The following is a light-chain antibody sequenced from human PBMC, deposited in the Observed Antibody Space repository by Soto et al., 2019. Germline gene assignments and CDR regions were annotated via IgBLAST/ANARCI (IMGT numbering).Light chain of an antibody. CDR2: DVS. CDR1: SSDVGSYNY. Sequence: QSVLTQPASVSGSPGEWITISCTGASSDVGSYNYVSWYQQHSGKAPKLMIYDVSNRPSGVSNRFSGSKSGNTASLTISGLQAEDEADYYCSSYTSSSTPLVFGTGTKVTVL. CDR3: SSYTSSSTPLV. J-gene: IGLJ1*01. V-gene: IGLV2-14*01.